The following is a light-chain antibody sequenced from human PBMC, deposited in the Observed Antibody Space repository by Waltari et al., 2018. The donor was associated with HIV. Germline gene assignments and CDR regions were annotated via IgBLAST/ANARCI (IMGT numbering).Light chain of an antibody. CDR1: QNITSNY. V-gene: IGKV3-20*01. CDR3: QHYGSSPRYT. CDR2: GAS. Sequence: EVDLTQAPDTLSLSPGERATVSCRASQNITSNYLAWYQQRLGNAPRLLIYGASSRATGIPERFAGSGSGTDFTLTISRLEPEDFAMYYCQHYGSSPRYTFGQGTNLEIK. J-gene: IGKJ2*01.